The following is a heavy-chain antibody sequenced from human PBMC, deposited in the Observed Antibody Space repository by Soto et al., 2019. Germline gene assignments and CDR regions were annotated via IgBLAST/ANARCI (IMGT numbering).Heavy chain of an antibody. CDR3: ARVLLYSSGAIEYFQH. Sequence: ASVKVSCKASGGTFSSYAISWVRQAPGQGLEWMGGIIPIFGTANYAQKFQGRVTITADESTSTAYMELSSLRSEDTAVYYCARVLLYSSGAIEYFQHWGQGTLVTVSS. D-gene: IGHD6-19*01. CDR2: IIPIFGTA. CDR1: GGTFSSYA. J-gene: IGHJ1*01. V-gene: IGHV1-69*13.